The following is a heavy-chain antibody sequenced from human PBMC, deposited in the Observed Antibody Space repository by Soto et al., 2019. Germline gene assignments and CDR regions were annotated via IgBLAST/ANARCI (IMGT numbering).Heavy chain of an antibody. CDR1: GGPFAGYA. CDR2: ITPIFGTA. V-gene: IGHV1-69*01. J-gene: IGHJ4*02. Sequence: QVQLVQSGAEVKKPGSSVKVSSKAPGGPFAGYAISWVRQAPGQGLGWRGGITPIFGTANYAQKFQGRVTITADESTSTAYMELSSLRSEDTAVYYCARTYCSSTSCHGPFDYWGQGTLVTVSS. D-gene: IGHD2-2*01. CDR3: ARTYCSSTSCHGPFDY.